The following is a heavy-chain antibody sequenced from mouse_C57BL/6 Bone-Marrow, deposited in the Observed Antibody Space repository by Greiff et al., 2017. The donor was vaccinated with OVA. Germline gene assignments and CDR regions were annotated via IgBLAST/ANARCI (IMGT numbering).Heavy chain of an antibody. Sequence: EVQVVESGPVLVKPGASVKMSCKASGYTFTDYYMNWVKQSHGKSLEWIGVINPYNGGTSYNQKFKGKATLTVDKSSSTAYMELNSLTSEDSAVYYCASRDYYGSRFDYWGQGTTLTVSS. CDR2: INPYNGGT. D-gene: IGHD1-1*01. J-gene: IGHJ2*01. CDR3: ASRDYYGSRFDY. V-gene: IGHV1-19*01. CDR1: GYTFTDYY.